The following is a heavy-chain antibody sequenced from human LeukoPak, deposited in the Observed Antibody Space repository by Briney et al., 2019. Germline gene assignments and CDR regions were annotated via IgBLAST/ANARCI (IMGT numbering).Heavy chain of an antibody. J-gene: IGHJ5*02. CDR2: INWNGGST. D-gene: IGHD4-17*01. Sequence: GGSLRLSCAALGFTFDDYGMSWVRQAPGKGLEWVSGINWNGGSTGYADSVKGRFTISRDNAKNSLYLQMNSLRAEDTAVYYCARGATTTRFGRFDPWGQGTLVIVSS. CDR3: ARGATTTRFGRFDP. CDR1: GFTFDDYG. V-gene: IGHV3-20*04.